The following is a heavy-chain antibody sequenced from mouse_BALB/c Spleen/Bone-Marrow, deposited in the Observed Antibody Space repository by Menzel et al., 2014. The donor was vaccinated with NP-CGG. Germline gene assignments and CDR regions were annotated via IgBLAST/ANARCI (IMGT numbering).Heavy chain of an antibody. D-gene: IGHD3-3*01. V-gene: IGHV10-1*02. J-gene: IGHJ2*01. CDR3: VRGDGDY. Sequence: EVKLVESGGGLVQPKGSLKLSCAASGFTFNTYAMNWVRQAPGKGLEWVARIRSKSNNYATCYADSVKDRFTISRDDSQSMLYLQMNNLKTEDTAMYYCVRGDGDYWGQGTTLTVSS. CDR1: GFTFNTYA. CDR2: IRSKSNNYAT.